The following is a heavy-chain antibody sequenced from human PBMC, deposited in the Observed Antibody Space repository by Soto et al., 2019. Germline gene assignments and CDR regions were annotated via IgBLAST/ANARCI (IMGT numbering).Heavy chain of an antibody. Sequence: PSETLSLTCTVSGGSISSENFYWGWIRQPPRKGLEWIGSIYYSGSTYYNPSLKSRVTISVDTSKNQFSLKLSSVTAADTAVYYCPRQGIAVAGTWVDYWGQGTLVTVSS. V-gene: IGHV4-39*01. CDR2: IYYSGST. CDR1: GGSISSENFY. J-gene: IGHJ4*02. D-gene: IGHD6-19*01. CDR3: PRQGIAVAGTWVDY.